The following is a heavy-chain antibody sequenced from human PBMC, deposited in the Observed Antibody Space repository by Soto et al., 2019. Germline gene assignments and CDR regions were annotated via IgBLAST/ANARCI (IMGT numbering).Heavy chain of an antibody. CDR2: IIPMFGTA. CDR1: GGTFSTDA. Sequence: QVQLVQSGAEVKKPESSVKVSCKAPGGTFSTDAISWVRQAPGQGLEWMGGIIPMFGTANYAQRFQDRVTITADESTNTVYMELSSLRSEDTAVYFCASGMQLWLRRINDGYSGWGQGTLVTVSS. D-gene: IGHD5-12*01. CDR3: ASGMQLWLRRINDGYSG. J-gene: IGHJ4*02. V-gene: IGHV1-69*12.